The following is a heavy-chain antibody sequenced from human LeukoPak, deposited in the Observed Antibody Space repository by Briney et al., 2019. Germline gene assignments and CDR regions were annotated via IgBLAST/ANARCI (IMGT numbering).Heavy chain of an antibody. CDR1: GFTFEDYT. V-gene: IGHV3-43*01. J-gene: IGHJ4*02. D-gene: IGHD3-22*01. CDR3: VKDLSYESSGYVFDY. CDR2: ISWDGTT. Sequence: PGGSLRLSCAASGFTFEDYTMHWVRQAPGKTLEWVSLISWDGTTYYRDSVKGRFTISRDNSKNSLYLQMDTLTSEDTAFYYCVKDLSYESSGYVFDYWGRGTLVTVSS.